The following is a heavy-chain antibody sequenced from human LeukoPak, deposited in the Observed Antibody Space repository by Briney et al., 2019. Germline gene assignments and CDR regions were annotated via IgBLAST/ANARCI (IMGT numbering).Heavy chain of an antibody. CDR3: ARQRMVVTPEFFDY. V-gene: IGHV4-34*01. CDR2: INHSGST. CDR1: GGSFSGYY. D-gene: IGHD4-23*01. Sequence: TSSETLSLTCAVYGGSFSGYYWSWIRQPPGKGLEWIGEINHSGSTNYNPSLKSRVTISVDTSKNQFSLKLNAVTAADTAMYYCARQRMVVTPEFFDYWGQGTLVIVSS. J-gene: IGHJ4*02.